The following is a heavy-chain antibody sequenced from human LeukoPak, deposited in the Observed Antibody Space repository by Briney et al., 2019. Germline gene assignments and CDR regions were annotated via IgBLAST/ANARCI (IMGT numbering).Heavy chain of an antibody. CDR1: GGSISSGSYH. Sequence: PSETLSLTCTVSGGSISSGSYHWSWIRQPAGKGLEWIGRIYTSGSTNYNPSLKSRVTMSVDTSKNQFSLKLSSVTAADTAVYYCAREALWFGEGDDPWGQGTLVTVSS. D-gene: IGHD3-10*01. V-gene: IGHV4-61*02. CDR2: IYTSGST. J-gene: IGHJ5*02. CDR3: AREALWFGEGDDP.